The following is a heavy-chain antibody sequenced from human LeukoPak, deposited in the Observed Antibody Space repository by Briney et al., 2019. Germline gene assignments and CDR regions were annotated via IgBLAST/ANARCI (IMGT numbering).Heavy chain of an antibody. D-gene: IGHD2-2*01. CDR2: INYSGST. V-gene: IGHV4-59*12. Sequence: SETLSLTCTVSGGSISSYYWTWIRQPPGKGLEWIGYINYSGSTNYNPSLKSRVTISVDRSKNQFSLKLSSVTAADTAVYYCARDLGSTRPSYYFDYWGQGTLVTVSS. CDR3: ARDLGSTRPSYYFDY. J-gene: IGHJ4*02. CDR1: GGSISSYY.